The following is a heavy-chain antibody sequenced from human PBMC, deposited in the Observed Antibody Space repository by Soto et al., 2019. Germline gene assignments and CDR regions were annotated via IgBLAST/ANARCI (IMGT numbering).Heavy chain of an antibody. Sequence: QVQLVQSGAEVKKPGSSVKVSCKASGGTFSSYTISWVRQAPGQGLEWMGRIIPILGIANYAQKLQGRVTITADKSTSTAYMELSSLRYEDTAVYYCASLSIAAVVYFDYWGQVTLVTVSS. D-gene: IGHD6-13*01. CDR1: GGTFSSYT. CDR3: ASLSIAAVVYFDY. J-gene: IGHJ4*02. CDR2: IIPILGIA. V-gene: IGHV1-69*02.